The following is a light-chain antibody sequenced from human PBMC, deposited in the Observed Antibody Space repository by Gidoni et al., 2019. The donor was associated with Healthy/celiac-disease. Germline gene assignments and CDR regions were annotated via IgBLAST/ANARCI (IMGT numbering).Light chain of an antibody. Sequence: QAVVTQEPSLTVSPGGTVTLTCGASTGAVTSGHYPYWFQQKPGQAPRTLIYVTSNKPSWTPSRFSGSLLGGKAALTLSGAQPEDEAEYYCLLSYSGARPVVFGGGTKLTVL. V-gene: IGLV7-46*01. CDR3: LLSYSGARPVV. J-gene: IGLJ2*01. CDR1: TGAVTSGHY. CDR2: VTS.